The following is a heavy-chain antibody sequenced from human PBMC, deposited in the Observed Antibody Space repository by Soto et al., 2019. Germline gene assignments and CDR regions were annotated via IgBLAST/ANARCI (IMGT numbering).Heavy chain of an antibody. CDR2: IYPGDSDT. V-gene: IGHV5-51*01. D-gene: IGHD3-3*01. CDR3: ARQRRGERFLEWLSGFDY. Sequence: EVQLVQSGAEVKKPGESLKISCKGSGYSFTSYWIGWVRQMPGKGLEWMGIIYPGDSDTRYSPSFQGQVTISADKSISTAYLQWSSLKASDTAMYYCARQRRGERFLEWLSGFDYWGQGTLVTVSS. CDR1: GYSFTSYW. J-gene: IGHJ4*02.